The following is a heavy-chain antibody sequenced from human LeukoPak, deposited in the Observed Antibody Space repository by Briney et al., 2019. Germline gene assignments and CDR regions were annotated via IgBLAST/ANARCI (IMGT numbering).Heavy chain of an antibody. CDR3: ARDILIGYCSSVSCYGAFDI. D-gene: IGHD2-2*01. Sequence: PGGSLRLSCEASGFTFDDYGLSWVRQAPGMGLEWVSAINWNGGSTGYADSVKGRFTISRDNAKNSLYLQTNSLRAEDTALYYCARDILIGYCSSVSCYGAFDIWGQGTMVTVSS. J-gene: IGHJ3*02. CDR2: INWNGGST. CDR1: GFTFDDYG. V-gene: IGHV3-20*04.